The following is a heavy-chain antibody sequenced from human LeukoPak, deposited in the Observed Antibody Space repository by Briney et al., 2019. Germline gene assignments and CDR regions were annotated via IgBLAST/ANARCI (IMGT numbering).Heavy chain of an antibody. CDR2: ISAYNGNT. D-gene: IGHD3-22*01. Sequence: ASVKVSCKASGYTFTSYGISWVRQAPGQGLQWIGWISAYNGNTNYAQKLQGRVTMTTDTSKSTAYMELRRLRTDDPAVYYCARDWGKTMIVNWFYPWGQGTLVTVSS. CDR1: GYTFTSYG. CDR3: ARDWGKTMIVNWFYP. V-gene: IGHV1-18*01. J-gene: IGHJ5*02.